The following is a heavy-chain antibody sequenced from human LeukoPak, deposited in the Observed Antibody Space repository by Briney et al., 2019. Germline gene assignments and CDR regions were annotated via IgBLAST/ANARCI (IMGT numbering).Heavy chain of an antibody. Sequence: ASVRVSSKASVYTFTIYGISWVRQAPGQGLEWMGWISAYNGNTNYAQKLQGRVTMTTDTSTSTAYMELRSLRSDDTAVYYCAREGYYDSSGYYYDYWGQGTLVTVSS. J-gene: IGHJ4*02. CDR1: VYTFTIYG. D-gene: IGHD3-22*01. CDR3: AREGYYDSSGYYYDY. V-gene: IGHV1-18*01. CDR2: ISAYNGNT.